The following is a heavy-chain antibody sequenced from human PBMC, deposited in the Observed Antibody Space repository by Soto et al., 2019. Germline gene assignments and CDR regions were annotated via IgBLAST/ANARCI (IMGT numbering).Heavy chain of an antibody. J-gene: IGHJ6*02. CDR3: ARVSGSGAAKTYCSGGSCYNRSPYGMDV. D-gene: IGHD2-15*01. CDR2: IKQDGSEK. V-gene: IGHV3-7*04. Sequence: PGGSLRLSCAASGFTFSSYWMSWVRQAPGKGLEWVANIKQDGSEKYYVDSVKGRFTISRDNAKNSLYLQMNSLRAEDTAVYYCARVSGSGAAKTYCSGGSCYNRSPYGMDVWGQGTTVTVSS. CDR1: GFTFSSYW.